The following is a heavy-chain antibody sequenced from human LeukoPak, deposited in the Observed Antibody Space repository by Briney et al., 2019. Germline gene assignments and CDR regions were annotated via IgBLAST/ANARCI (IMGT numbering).Heavy chain of an antibody. Sequence: PSETLSLTCTVSGGSITSYYWSWIRQPPGKGLEWIGYVSYTGSTNYNPSLQSRVTMSIDTSKNRFSLKLTSVTAADTAVYYCARGIAAASERALDIWGQGTTVTVSS. J-gene: IGHJ3*02. CDR1: GGSITSYY. CDR3: ARGIAAASERALDI. D-gene: IGHD6-13*01. V-gene: IGHV4-59*12. CDR2: VSYTGST.